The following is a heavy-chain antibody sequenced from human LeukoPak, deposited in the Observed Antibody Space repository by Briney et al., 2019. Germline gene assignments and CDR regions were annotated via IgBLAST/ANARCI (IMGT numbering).Heavy chain of an antibody. Sequence: PETLSLTCTVSGGSISINSEYWGWIRQAPGKGLEWIGSIYYTGSTYYNPSLKSRVTISVDSAKNQFSLKLSSVTAADTAVYYCARRIGAPGSVHYYYGMDVWGQGTTVTVSS. CDR3: ARRIGAPGSVHYYYGMDV. V-gene: IGHV4-39*01. CDR2: IYYTGST. J-gene: IGHJ6*02. D-gene: IGHD6-13*01. CDR1: GGSISINSEY.